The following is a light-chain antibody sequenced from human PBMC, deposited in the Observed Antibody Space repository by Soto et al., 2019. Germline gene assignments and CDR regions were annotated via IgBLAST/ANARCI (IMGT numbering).Light chain of an antibody. Sequence: QSVLTQPPSVSGASGQRVTISCTGSSSNIGAGYDVHWYQQLPGTAPKLLIYGNSNRPSGVPDRFSGSKSGTSASLAITGLQAEDEADYYCQSYDSSLSWVFGGGTKLTVL. CDR3: QSYDSSLSWV. J-gene: IGLJ3*02. CDR2: GNS. CDR1: SSNIGAGYD. V-gene: IGLV1-40*01.